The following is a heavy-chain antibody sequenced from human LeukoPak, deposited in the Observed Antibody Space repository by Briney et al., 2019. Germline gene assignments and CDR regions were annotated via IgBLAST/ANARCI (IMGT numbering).Heavy chain of an antibody. Sequence: TLSLTCTVSGGSISSGGYYWSWIRQHPGKGLEWIGYIYYSGSTYYNPSLKSRVTISVDTSKNQFSLKLSSVTAADTAVYYCASQNYYDSPVDYWGQGTLVTVSS. CDR1: GGSISSGGYY. J-gene: IGHJ4*02. D-gene: IGHD3-22*01. CDR2: IYYSGST. V-gene: IGHV4-31*03. CDR3: ASQNYYDSPVDY.